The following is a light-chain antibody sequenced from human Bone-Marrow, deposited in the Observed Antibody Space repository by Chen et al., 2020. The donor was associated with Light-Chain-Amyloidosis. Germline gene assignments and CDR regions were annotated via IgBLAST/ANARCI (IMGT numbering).Light chain of an antibody. Sequence: SYVLTQPSSVSVAPGQTATIACGGNNIGSTSVHWYQQTPGQAPLLVVYDDSDRPSGIPERWAGSSAGNTATLTNSRVEAGDEADYYCQGWDRSSDRPVFGGGTKLTVL. CDR3: QGWDRSSDRPV. V-gene: IGLV3-21*02. J-gene: IGLJ3*02. CDR1: NIGSTS. CDR2: DDS.